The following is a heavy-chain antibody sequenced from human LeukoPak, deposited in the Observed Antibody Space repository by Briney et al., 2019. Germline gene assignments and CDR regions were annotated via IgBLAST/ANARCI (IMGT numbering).Heavy chain of an antibody. CDR2: LRKDATYS. V-gene: IGHV3-30*02. CDR3: AKDHYYDSSGYHNWFDH. J-gene: IGHJ5*02. Sequence: GGSLRLSCVASGFPFSSYGMYWVRQTPDKGLQWVAYLRKDATYSNYADSVKGRFTISRDNSKNTLYLQMNSLRAEDTAVYYCAKDHYYDSSGYHNWFDHWAQGTLVTVSS. D-gene: IGHD3-22*01. CDR1: GFPFSSYG.